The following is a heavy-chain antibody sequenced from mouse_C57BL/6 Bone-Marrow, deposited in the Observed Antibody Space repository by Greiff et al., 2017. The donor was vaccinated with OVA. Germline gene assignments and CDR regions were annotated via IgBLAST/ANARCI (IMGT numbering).Heavy chain of an antibody. J-gene: IGHJ4*01. D-gene: IGHD1-1*01. CDR1: GYTFTSYG. CDR2: IYPRSGNT. CDR3: ARSYYGSSIYAMDY. Sequence: QVQLKESGAELARPGASVKLSCKASGYTFTSYGISWVKQRTGQGLEWIGEIYPRSGNTYYNEKFKGKATLTADKSSSTAYMELRSLTSEDSAVYFCARSYYGSSIYAMDYWGQGTSVTVSA. V-gene: IGHV1-81*01.